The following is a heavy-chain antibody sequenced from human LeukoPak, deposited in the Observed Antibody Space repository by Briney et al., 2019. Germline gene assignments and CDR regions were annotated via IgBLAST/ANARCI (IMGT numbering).Heavy chain of an antibody. CDR2: INQDGSEK. CDR1: GFTFSSYL. Sequence: PGGSLRLSCAVSGFTFSSYLMSWVRQAPGKGLEWVANINQDGSEKYYVDSVKGRFTISRDNAKNSLYLQMNSLRAEDTAVYYCAREPNYPSGDYYDSSGPANWFDPWGQGTLVTVSS. V-gene: IGHV3-7*03. D-gene: IGHD3-22*01. CDR3: AREPNYPSGDYYDSSGPANWFDP. J-gene: IGHJ5*02.